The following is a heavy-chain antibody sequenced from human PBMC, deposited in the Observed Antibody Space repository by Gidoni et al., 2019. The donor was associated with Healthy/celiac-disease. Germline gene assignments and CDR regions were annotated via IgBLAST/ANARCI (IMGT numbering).Heavy chain of an antibody. CDR1: GFNVSSNY. J-gene: IGHJ4*02. CDR3: ASRCYYGWGFDY. D-gene: IGHD3-16*01. Sequence: EVQLVASGGGVIQPGGSLRLPCPASGFNVSSNYMSWVRQAPGKGLEWVSVIYSGGSTYYADSVKGRFTISRDNSKNTLYLQMNSLRAEDTAVYYCASRCYYGWGFDYWGQGTLVTVSS. V-gene: IGHV3-53*01. CDR2: IYSGGST.